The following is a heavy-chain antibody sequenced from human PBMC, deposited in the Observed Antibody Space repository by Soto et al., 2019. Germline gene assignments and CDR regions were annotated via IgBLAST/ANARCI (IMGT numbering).Heavy chain of an antibody. CDR1: GFTFSSYA. D-gene: IGHD5-18*01. Sequence: EVQLLESGGGLVQPGGSLRLSCAASGFTFSSYAMSWVRQAPGKGLEWVSAISGSGGSTYYADSVKGRFTISRDNSKITLYLQMTSLRAEDTAVYYCAKPGRIQLWSHFDYWGQGTLVTVSS. V-gene: IGHV3-23*01. CDR3: AKPGRIQLWSHFDY. J-gene: IGHJ4*02. CDR2: ISGSGGST.